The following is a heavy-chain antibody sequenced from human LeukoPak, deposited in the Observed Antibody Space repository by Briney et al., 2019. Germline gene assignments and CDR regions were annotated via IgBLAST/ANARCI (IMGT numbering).Heavy chain of an antibody. CDR3: ARGRRNDY. V-gene: IGHV4-38-2*02. CDR2: IYHSGST. D-gene: IGHD1-14*01. CDR1: GYSISSGYY. J-gene: IGHJ4*02. Sequence: SETLSLTCTVSGYSISSGYYWGWIRQPPGKGLEWIGSIYHSGSTYYNPSLKSRVTISVDTSKNQFSLKLSSVTAADTAVYYCARGRRNDYWGQGTLVTVSS.